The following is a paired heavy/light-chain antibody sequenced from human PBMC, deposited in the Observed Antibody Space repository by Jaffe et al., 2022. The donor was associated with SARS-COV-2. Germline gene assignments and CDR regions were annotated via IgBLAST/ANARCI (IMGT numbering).Light chain of an antibody. V-gene: IGKV3-20*01. Sequence: EIVLTQSPGTLSLSPGERATLSCRASQSVSSSYLAWYLQNPGQAPRLLMYAASSRATGIPDRFSGSGSGTDFTLTISRLEPEDFAVYYCQQYVNSPYTFGQGTKLEIK. J-gene: IGKJ2*01. CDR2: AAS. CDR1: QSVSSSY. CDR3: QQYVNSPYT.
Heavy chain of an antibody. CDR3: AKAGSGWYQWYVDL. CDR1: GFTFSNYA. J-gene: IGHJ2*01. V-gene: IGHV3-23*04. D-gene: IGHD6-19*01. CDR2: IRGSGAGT. Sequence: EVQLVESGGGLVQPGGSLRLSCTASGFTFSNYAMSWVRQAPGKGLEWVSGIRGSGAGTYYADSVKGRFTISRGNSKNTLYLQMNSLRAEDTAVYYCAKAGSGWYQWYVDLWGRGTLVTVSS.